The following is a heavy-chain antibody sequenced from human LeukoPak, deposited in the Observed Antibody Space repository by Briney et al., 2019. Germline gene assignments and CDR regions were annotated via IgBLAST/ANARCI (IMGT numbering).Heavy chain of an antibody. Sequence: GGSLRLSCAASGFTFSSYAMSWVRQAPGKGLEWVSAISGSGGSTYYADSVKGRFTISRDNSKNTLYLQMSSLRAEDTAVYYCAKDWSIVGTTPFSDYWGQGTLVTVSS. J-gene: IGHJ4*02. D-gene: IGHD1-26*01. V-gene: IGHV3-23*01. CDR1: GFTFSSYA. CDR2: ISGSGGST. CDR3: AKDWSIVGTTPFSDY.